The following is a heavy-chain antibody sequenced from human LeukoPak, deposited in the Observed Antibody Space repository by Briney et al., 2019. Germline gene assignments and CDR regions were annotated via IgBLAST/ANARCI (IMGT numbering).Heavy chain of an antibody. Sequence: PGGSLRLSCGASGFVFRTYALSWVRQAPGKGLEWVSATSGNGVKTYYADSVKGRFTITRDDAKNSLYLQMNSLRDEDTAVYYCASSSGWLDHWGQGTLVTVSS. CDR1: GFVFRTYA. J-gene: IGHJ5*02. CDR2: TSGNGVKT. CDR3: ASSSGWLDH. D-gene: IGHD3-22*01. V-gene: IGHV3-23*01.